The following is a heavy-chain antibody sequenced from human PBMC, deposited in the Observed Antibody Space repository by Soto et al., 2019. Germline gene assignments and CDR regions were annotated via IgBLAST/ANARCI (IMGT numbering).Heavy chain of an antibody. Sequence: PSETLSLTCAVYGGSFSGYYWSWIRQPPGKGLEWIGEINHSGSTNYNPSLKSRVTISVDTSKNQFSLKLSSVTAADTAVYYCARGWGYYDSSGWYYYYYGMDVWGQGTTVTVS. D-gene: IGHD3-22*01. CDR3: ARGWGYYDSSGWYYYYYGMDV. J-gene: IGHJ6*02. CDR1: GGSFSGYY. CDR2: INHSGST. V-gene: IGHV4-34*01.